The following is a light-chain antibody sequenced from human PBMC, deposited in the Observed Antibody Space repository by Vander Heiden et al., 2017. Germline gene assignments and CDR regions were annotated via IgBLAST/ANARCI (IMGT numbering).Light chain of an antibody. J-gene: IGKJ2*01. CDR2: GAS. Sequence: TLSVSPGVRVTLPCRANQSVSNNLAWYQQKPGQAPTLLIYGASTRATGIPARFSGSGSGTEFALTISSLQSEDFEVYYCQHYNNWPPYTFGQGTKLEIK. CDR3: QHYNNWPPYT. V-gene: IGKV3-15*01. CDR1: QSVSNN.